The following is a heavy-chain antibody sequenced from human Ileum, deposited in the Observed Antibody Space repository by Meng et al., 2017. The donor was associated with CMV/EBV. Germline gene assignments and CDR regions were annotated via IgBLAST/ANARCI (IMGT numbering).Heavy chain of an antibody. D-gene: IGHD3-10*01. CDR1: GFSFINAW. CDR3: TTDLFLDYYGSGTDY. Sequence: GESLKISCAASGFSFINAWMNWVRQAPGKGLEWVGQIKTKTEGGTTDYAAPVKGRFTISRDDSKNTLYLQMNSLKAEDTAVYYCTTDLFLDYYGSGTDYWGQGTLVTVSS. CDR2: IKTKTEGGTT. V-gene: IGHV3-15*01. J-gene: IGHJ4*02.